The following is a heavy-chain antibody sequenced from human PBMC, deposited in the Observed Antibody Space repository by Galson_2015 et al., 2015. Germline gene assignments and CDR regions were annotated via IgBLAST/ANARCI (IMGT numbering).Heavy chain of an antibody. CDR2: INHSGST. CDR1: GGSFSGYY. V-gene: IGHV4-34*01. CDR3: ARGMVVVPAANY. D-gene: IGHD2-2*01. J-gene: IGHJ4*02. Sequence: SETLSLTCAVYGGSFSGYYWSWIRQPPGKGLEWIGEINHSGSTNYNPSLKSRVIISVDTSKNQFSLKLSSVTAADTAVYYCARGMVVVPAANYWGQGTLVTVSS.